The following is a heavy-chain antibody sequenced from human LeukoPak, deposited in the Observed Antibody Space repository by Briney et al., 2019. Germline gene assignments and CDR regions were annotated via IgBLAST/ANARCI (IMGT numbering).Heavy chain of an antibody. CDR2: INHSGST. CDR1: GGSFSGYY. J-gene: IGHJ6*03. CDR3: ASIAARRYYYYMDV. Sequence: SETLSLTCAVYGGSFSGYYRSWIRQPPGKGLEWIGEINHSGSTNYNPSLKSRVTISVDTSRNQFSLKLSSVTAADTAVSYCASIAARRYYYYMDVWGKGTTVTVSS. D-gene: IGHD6-6*01. V-gene: IGHV4-34*01.